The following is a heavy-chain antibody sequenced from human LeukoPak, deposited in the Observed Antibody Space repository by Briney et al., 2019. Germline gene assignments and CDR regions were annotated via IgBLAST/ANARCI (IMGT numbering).Heavy chain of an antibody. CDR2: IKQDGSEK. D-gene: IGHD4-17*01. Sequence: GGSLRLSCAASGFTFSSYWMSWVRQAPGKGLEWVANIKQDGSEKYYVDSVKGRFTISRDNAKNSLYLQMNSLRAEDTAVYYCARPMTTVTTPYEPSDYWGQGTLVTVSS. J-gene: IGHJ4*02. CDR3: ARPMTTVTTPYEPSDY. CDR1: GFTFSSYW. V-gene: IGHV3-7*03.